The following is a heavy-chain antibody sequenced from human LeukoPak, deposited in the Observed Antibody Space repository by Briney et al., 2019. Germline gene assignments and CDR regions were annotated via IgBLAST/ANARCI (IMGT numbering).Heavy chain of an antibody. Sequence: PSETLSLTCTVSGGSISSYYWSWIRQPPGKGLEWIGYIYYSGSTNYNPSLKSRVTISVDTSKNQFSLKLSSVTAADTAVYYCARMRGYSSFFDYWGQGTLVTVSS. CDR2: IYYSGST. V-gene: IGHV4-59*01. D-gene: IGHD5-18*01. CDR3: ARMRGYSSFFDY. J-gene: IGHJ4*02. CDR1: GGSISSYY.